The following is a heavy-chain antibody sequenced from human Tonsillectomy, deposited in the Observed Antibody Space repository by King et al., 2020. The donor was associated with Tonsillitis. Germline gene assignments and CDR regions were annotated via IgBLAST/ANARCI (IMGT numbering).Heavy chain of an antibody. CDR1: GFTFSGYS. V-gene: IGHV3-48*01. D-gene: IGHD4-11*01. CDR3: SRPPVYSTYASDYYYRDV. CDR2: ISRNSTTM. Sequence: VQLVESGGDLVQPGGSLRLSCAASGFTFSGYSMNWVRQAPGKGLEWVSYISRNSTTMYYADSVKGRFTISRDNAKNSLYLQMDSLRAEDTAVYYCSRPPVYSTYASDYYYRDVWGSGTTVTVSS. J-gene: IGHJ6*03.